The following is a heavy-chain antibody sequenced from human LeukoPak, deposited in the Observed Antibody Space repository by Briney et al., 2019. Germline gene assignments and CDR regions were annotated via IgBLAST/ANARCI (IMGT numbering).Heavy chain of an antibody. V-gene: IGHV4-61*02. J-gene: IGHJ4*02. CDR2: IYTSGST. CDR1: GVSISSGSYY. Sequence: PSETLSLTCTVSGVSISSGSYYWTWLRQPAGKGLEWIGRIYTSGSTNYNPSLKSRATISLATSKTQFSLKLPSVTAEDTAVYYCARESSGWLYYFDYWGQGTLVTVCS. CDR3: ARESSGWLYYFDY. D-gene: IGHD6-19*01.